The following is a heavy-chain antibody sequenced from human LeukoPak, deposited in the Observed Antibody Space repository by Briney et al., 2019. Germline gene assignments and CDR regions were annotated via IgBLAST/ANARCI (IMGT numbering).Heavy chain of an antibody. CDR3: AKDQREYCSSTSCSNDAFDI. CDR1: GFTLSSYA. V-gene: IGHV3-23*01. CDR2: ISGSGGST. D-gene: IGHD2-2*01. J-gene: IGHJ3*02. Sequence: GGSLRLSCAASGFTLSSYAMSWVRQAPGKGLEWVSAISGSGGSTYYADSVKGRFTISRDNSKNTLYLQMNSLRAEDTAVYYCAKDQREYCSSTSCSNDAFDIWGQGTMVTVSS.